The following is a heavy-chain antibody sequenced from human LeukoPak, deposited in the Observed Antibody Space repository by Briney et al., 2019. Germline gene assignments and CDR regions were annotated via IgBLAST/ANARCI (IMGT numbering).Heavy chain of an antibody. CDR2: IYYSGGT. CDR1: GGSISSGGYS. D-gene: IGHD6-13*01. J-gene: IGHJ2*01. V-gene: IGHV4-31*03. CDR3: ARSAAGTRYFDL. Sequence: SQTLSLTCTVSGGSISSGGYSWSWIRQHPGKGLEWIGYIYYSGGTYYNPSLKSRVTISVDTSKNQFSLKLSSVTAADTAVYYCARSAAGTRYFDLWGRGTLVTVSS.